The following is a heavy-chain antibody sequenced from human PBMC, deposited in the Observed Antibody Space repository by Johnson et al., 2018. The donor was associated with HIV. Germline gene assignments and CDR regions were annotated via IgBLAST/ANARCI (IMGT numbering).Heavy chain of an antibody. J-gene: IGHJ3*01. CDR3: ATSSYDDFDSSAYYSHAF. V-gene: IGHV3-9*01. D-gene: IGHD3-22*01. CDR2: ISWNSGSI. CDR1: GFTFDDYA. Sequence: EVHLVESGGGLVQPGRSLRLSCAASGFTFDDYAMHWVRQAPGKGLEWVSGISWNSGSIGYVDSVKGRFTISRDNAKNSLYLQMNSLRAEDTALYYCATSSYDDFDSSAYYSHAF.